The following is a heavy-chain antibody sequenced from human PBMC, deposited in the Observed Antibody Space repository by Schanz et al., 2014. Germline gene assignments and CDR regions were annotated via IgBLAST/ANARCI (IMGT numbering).Heavy chain of an antibody. CDR3: AKDQLANYRGSGYNWFDP. CDR2: IRFDGSDK. V-gene: IGHV3-30*02. Sequence: VQLVESGGVVAQPGGSLRLSCAASGFSFDDYTMHWVRQAPGKGLEWVTFIRFDGSDKYYADSVKGRFSVSRDNSKNTLYLQMNSLRADDTAVYYCAKDQLANYRGSGYNWFDPWGQGTLVTVSS. J-gene: IGHJ5*02. CDR1: GFSFDDYT. D-gene: IGHD3-10*01.